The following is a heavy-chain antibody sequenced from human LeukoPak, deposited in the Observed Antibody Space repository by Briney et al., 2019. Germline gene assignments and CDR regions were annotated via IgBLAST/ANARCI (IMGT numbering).Heavy chain of an antibody. CDR1: GGSISNYY. D-gene: IGHD2-8*01. J-gene: IGHJ6*03. Sequence: PSETLSLTCTVSGGSISNYYWSWIRQPPGKGLEWIGYIYYSGSTNYNPSLKSRVTISVDTSKNQFSLKLSSVTAADTAVYYCARDRDCTNGVCYGDYYYMDVWGKGTTVTVSS. CDR2: IYYSGST. CDR3: ARDRDCTNGVCYGDYYYMDV. V-gene: IGHV4-59*01.